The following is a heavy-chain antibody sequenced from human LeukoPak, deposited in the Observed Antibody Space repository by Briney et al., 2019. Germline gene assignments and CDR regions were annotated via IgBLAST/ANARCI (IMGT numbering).Heavy chain of an antibody. CDR2: IRFSGDA. Sequence: PSETLSLTCTVSGDSISTYYWNWIRQPPGKRLEWIGHIRFSGDANYNPSLKSRVTISLDSAKNQFSLRLISVTAADTAVYYCARRVQMSSASATSNTWLDPWGQGTLVSVSP. CDR1: GDSISTYY. CDR3: ARRVQMSSASATSNTWLDP. J-gene: IGHJ5*02. V-gene: IGHV4-59*01. D-gene: IGHD3-10*01.